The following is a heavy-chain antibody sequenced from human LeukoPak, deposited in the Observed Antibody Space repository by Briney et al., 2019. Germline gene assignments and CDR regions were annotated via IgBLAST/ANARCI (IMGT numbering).Heavy chain of an antibody. CDR1: GGPIARHY. CDR2: VFYPGST. CDR3: ASRPAGSTWYGVFDY. V-gene: IGHV4-59*11. D-gene: IGHD6-13*01. Sequence: SETLSLTCTVSGGPIARHYWSWIRQPPGQGLEWIGYVFYPGSTNDIPSLKSRVTMSLDTSRDQFSLRLTSVTAADTAIYYCASRPAGSTWYGVFDYWRQGTLVTVSS. J-gene: IGHJ4*02.